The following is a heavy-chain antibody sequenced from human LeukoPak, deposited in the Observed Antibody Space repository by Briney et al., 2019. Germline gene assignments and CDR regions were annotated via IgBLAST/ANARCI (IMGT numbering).Heavy chain of an antibody. D-gene: IGHD6-13*01. CDR1: GGSISSSSYY. CDR2: IYYSGST. V-gene: IGHV4-39*01. Sequence: SETLSLTCTVSGGSISSSSYYWGWIRQPPGKGLEWIGSIYYSGSTYYNPSLKSRVTISVDTSKNQFSLKLSSATAADTAFYYCARQTWSGQQLLQDHWGQGTLVTVSS. J-gene: IGHJ4*02. CDR3: ARQTWSGQQLLQDH.